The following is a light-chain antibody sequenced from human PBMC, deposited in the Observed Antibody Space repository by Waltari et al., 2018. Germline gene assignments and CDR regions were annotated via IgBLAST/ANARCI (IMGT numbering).Light chain of an antibody. Sequence: DIQMTQTPSALSASVGDRVSITCRASQTSNMRLAWYQKKPGKAPNLLISKVSTLEKGVPSRFSGSGSGTEFTLTISSLQPDDFADYYCQEYHTYTFGQGTRVDIK. V-gene: IGKV1-5*03. CDR2: KVS. CDR3: QEYHTYT. J-gene: IGKJ1*01. CDR1: QTSNMR.